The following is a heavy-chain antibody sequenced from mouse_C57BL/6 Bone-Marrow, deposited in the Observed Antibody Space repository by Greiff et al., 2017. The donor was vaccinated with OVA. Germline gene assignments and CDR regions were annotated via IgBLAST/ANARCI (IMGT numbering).Heavy chain of an antibody. CDR1: GFNIKNTY. CDR3: ARGNFGSSFYAVDY. J-gene: IGHJ4*01. Sequence: EVQLQQSVAELVRPGASVKLSCTASGFNIKNTYMHWVKQRPEQGLEWIGRIDPANDNTKYAPKFQGKAPMTADTSSNTAYLQLSSLSSEDPAVYCCARGNFGSSFYAVDYWGPGTSVTVSS. D-gene: IGHD1-1*01. V-gene: IGHV14-3*01. CDR2: IDPANDNT.